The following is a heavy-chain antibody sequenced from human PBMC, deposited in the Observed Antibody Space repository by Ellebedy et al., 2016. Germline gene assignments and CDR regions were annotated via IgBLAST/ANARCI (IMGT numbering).Heavy chain of an antibody. V-gene: IGHV5-51*01. Sequence: GESLKISCKGSGYSFPNYWIGWVRQMPGKGLEWIGIIFPDDSSTTYSPSFQGQVTISADKSIRTAYLQWSSLKASDTAIDYCARDTAFSYWGQGTLVTVSS. CDR3: ARDTAFSY. J-gene: IGHJ4*02. CDR1: GYSFPNYW. D-gene: IGHD5-18*01. CDR2: IFPDDSST.